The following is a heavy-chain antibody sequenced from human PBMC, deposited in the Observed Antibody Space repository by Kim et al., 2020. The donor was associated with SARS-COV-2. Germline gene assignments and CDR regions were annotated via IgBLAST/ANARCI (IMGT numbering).Heavy chain of an antibody. D-gene: IGHD3-22*01. CDR2: IIPIFGTA. Sequence: SVKVSCKASGGTFSSYAISWVRQAPGQGLEWMGGIIPIFGTANYAQKFQGRVTITADESTSTAYMELSSLRSEDTAVYYCARVRSYYYDSSGYYDAFDIWGQGTMVTVSS. V-gene: IGHV1-69*13. J-gene: IGHJ3*02. CDR1: GGTFSSYA. CDR3: ARVRSYYYDSSGYYDAFDI.